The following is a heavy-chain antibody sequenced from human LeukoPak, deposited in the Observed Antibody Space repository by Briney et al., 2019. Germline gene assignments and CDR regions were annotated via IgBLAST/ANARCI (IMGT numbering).Heavy chain of an antibody. D-gene: IGHD4-17*01. CDR1: GFTFSSYA. CDR3: AKDEGANDYGDQLNFDY. V-gene: IGHV3-23*01. J-gene: IGHJ4*02. Sequence: GGSLRLSCAASGFTFSSYAMSWVRQAPGKGLEWVSVISASGGSTYYADSVKGRFTLSRDNSKNTLYLHMNSLRAEDTAVYYCAKDEGANDYGDQLNFDYWGQGTLVTVSS. CDR2: ISASGGST.